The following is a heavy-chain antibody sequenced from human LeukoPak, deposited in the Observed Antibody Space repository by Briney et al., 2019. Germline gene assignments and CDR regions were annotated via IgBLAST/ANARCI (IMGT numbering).Heavy chain of an antibody. D-gene: IGHD6-13*01. Sequence: ASVKVSCKASGYTLTGYYMHWVRQAPGQGLEWMGWINPNSGGTDYAQKFQGRVTMARDTSISTAYMELSRLRSDDTAVYCCARFYGIAAGGQDAFDIWGQGTLVTVSS. CDR3: ARFYGIAAGGQDAFDI. CDR1: GYTLTGYY. CDR2: INPNSGGT. V-gene: IGHV1-2*02. J-gene: IGHJ3*02.